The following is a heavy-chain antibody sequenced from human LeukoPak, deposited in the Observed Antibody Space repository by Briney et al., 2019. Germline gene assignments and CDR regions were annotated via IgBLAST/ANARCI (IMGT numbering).Heavy chain of an antibody. CDR3: AYDYYDSSGYYGLFDY. Sequence: GGSLRLSCAASGFTFSSYAMSWVRQAPGKGLEWVSAISGSGGSTYYADSVKGRFTISRDNSKNTLYLQMNSLRAEDTAVYYCAYDYYDSSGYYGLFDYWGQGTLVTVSS. CDR1: GFTFSSYA. CDR2: ISGSGGST. V-gene: IGHV3-23*01. D-gene: IGHD3-22*01. J-gene: IGHJ4*02.